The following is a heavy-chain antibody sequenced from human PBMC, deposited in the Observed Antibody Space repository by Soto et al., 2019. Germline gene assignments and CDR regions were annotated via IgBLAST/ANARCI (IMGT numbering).Heavy chain of an antibody. J-gene: IGHJ4*02. D-gene: IGHD2-2*01. CDR2: ISYDGSNK. V-gene: IGHV3-30*04. CDR3: AREHCSSTSCYQRYFDY. CDR1: GFTFSSYA. Sequence: GGSLRLSCAASGFTFSSYAMHWVRQAPGKGLEWVAVISYDGSNKYYADSVKGRFTISRDNSKNTLYLQMNSLRAEDTAVYYCAREHCSSTSCYQRYFDYWGQGTLVTVSS.